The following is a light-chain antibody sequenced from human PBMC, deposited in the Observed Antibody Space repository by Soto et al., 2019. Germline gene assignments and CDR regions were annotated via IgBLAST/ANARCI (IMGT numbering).Light chain of an antibody. V-gene: IGLV1-44*01. Sequence: QSVLTQPPSASGTPGQRVTISCSGSRSNIGSNVVHWYQHLLGAAPNLLIYNTNQRPSGVPNRFSGSKSATSASLTISGLQSEDEADYYCATSDDSLNIWMFGGGTKVTVL. CDR1: RSNIGSNV. CDR3: ATSDDSLNIWM. J-gene: IGLJ3*02. CDR2: NTN.